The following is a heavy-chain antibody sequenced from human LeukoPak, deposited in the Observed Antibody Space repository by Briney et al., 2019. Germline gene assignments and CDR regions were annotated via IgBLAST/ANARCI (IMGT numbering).Heavy chain of an antibody. CDR1: GFTFSSYS. CDR2: ISSSSSYI. CDR3: ARRRCSGGSCYSDY. Sequence: PGGSLRLSCAASGFTFSSYSMNWVRQAPGKGLEWVSSISSSSSYIYYADSVKGRFTISRDNAKNSLYLQMNSLRAEDTAVYYCARRRCSGGSCYSDYWGQGTLVTVSS. V-gene: IGHV3-21*01. J-gene: IGHJ4*02. D-gene: IGHD2-15*01.